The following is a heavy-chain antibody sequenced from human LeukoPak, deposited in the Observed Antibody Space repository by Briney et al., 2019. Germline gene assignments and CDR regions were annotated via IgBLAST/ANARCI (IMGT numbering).Heavy chain of an antibody. D-gene: IGHD6-19*01. CDR2: IRSKAFGGTT. CDR1: GFTFGDTA. CDR3: TRDPYSSGWYFFSP. V-gene: IGHV3-49*03. J-gene: IGHJ5*02. Sequence: GGSLRLSCTASGFTFGDTALSWFRRAPGKGLEWVGFIRSKAFGGTTDYAASVKGRFTVSRDDSKSIAYLQMNSLKTEDTAVYYCTRDPYSSGWYFFSPWGQGTLVTVSS.